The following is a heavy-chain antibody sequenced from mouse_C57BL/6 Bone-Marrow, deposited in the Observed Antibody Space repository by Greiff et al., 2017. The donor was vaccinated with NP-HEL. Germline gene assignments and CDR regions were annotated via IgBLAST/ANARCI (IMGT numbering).Heavy chain of an antibody. CDR3: ARGTAYDYDLGVDY. Sequence: VQLQQPGAELVRPGSSVKLSCKASGYTFTSYWLHWVKQRPIQGLEWIGNIDPSDSETHYNQKFKDKATLTVDKSSSTAYMQLSSLTSEGSAVYYCARGTAYDYDLGVDYWGQGTTLTVSS. V-gene: IGHV1-52*01. D-gene: IGHD2-4*01. CDR2: IDPSDSET. J-gene: IGHJ2*01. CDR1: GYTFTSYW.